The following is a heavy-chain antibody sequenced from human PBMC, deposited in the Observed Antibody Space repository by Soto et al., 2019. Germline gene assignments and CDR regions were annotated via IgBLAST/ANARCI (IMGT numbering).Heavy chain of an antibody. CDR1: VGSFSGYY. CDR3: ARGQVAAGRPHSYYFDY. J-gene: IGHJ4*02. CDR2: INHSGST. D-gene: IGHD6-13*01. Sequence: QVQLQQWGAGLLKPSETLSLSCAVYVGSFSGYYWTWIRQPPGKGLEWIGEINHSGSTNYNPSLKSRVTISVDTSKNQFSLKLSSVTAAATAVYYCARGQVAAGRPHSYYFDYWGQGTLVTVSS. V-gene: IGHV4-34*01.